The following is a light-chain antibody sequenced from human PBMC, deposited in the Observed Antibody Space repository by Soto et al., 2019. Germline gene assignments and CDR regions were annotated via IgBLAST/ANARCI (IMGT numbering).Light chain of an antibody. V-gene: IGLV6-57*04. Sequence: NFMLTQPHSVSESPGKTVTISCTRAGGSIASSYVHWYQQRPGSAPTTVIYEDNRRSSGVPDRFSGSIDSSSNSASLTISGLRTEDEADYYCQSYDSTNRVFGGGNKLTVL. CDR1: GGSIASSY. J-gene: IGLJ3*02. CDR2: EDN. CDR3: QSYDSTNRV.